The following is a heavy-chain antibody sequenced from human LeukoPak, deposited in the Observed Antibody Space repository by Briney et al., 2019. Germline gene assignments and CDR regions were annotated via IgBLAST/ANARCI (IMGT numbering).Heavy chain of an antibody. CDR2: ISGYDGNT. CDR3: ANYSGLDV. J-gene: IGHJ6*02. CDR1: RYTLTNYG. Sequence: ASVSVSRMPSRYTLTNYGITWVRQAPGQGLDGMGWISGYDGNTNYAQKLQDRVIMTTDTSTSIAYMDLRSLRSDVSAVYCCANYSGLDVWGQGTTVTVSS. D-gene: IGHD2-21*01. V-gene: IGHV1-18*01.